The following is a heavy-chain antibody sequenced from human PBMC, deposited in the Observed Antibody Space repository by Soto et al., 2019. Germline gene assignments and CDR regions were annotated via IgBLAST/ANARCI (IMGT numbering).Heavy chain of an antibody. CDR3: ARLEGRKRSGYYIDY. CDR2: IYYSGST. D-gene: IGHD3-3*01. Sequence: SETLSLICTVSGGSISSYYWSWIRQPPGKGLEWIGYIYYSGSTNYNPSLKSRVTISVDTSKNQFSLKLSSVIAADTAVYYCARLEGRKRSGYYIDYWGQGTLVTVSS. V-gene: IGHV4-59*08. CDR1: GGSISSYY. J-gene: IGHJ4*02.